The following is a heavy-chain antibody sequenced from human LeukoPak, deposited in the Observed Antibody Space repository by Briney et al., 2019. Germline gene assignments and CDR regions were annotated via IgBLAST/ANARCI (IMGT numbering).Heavy chain of an antibody. Sequence: GSLRLSCEASGFTFSSYGMSWVRQAPGKGLEWIGCIYSSGSTSYKPSLKSRITISVDTSKNQFSLNLSSVTAADTAVYYCVRGKAAAGAIWFDPWGQGTLVTVSS. D-gene: IGHD6-13*01. CDR1: GFTFSSYG. CDR3: VRGKAAAGAIWFDP. J-gene: IGHJ5*02. CDR2: IYSSGST. V-gene: IGHV4-59*01.